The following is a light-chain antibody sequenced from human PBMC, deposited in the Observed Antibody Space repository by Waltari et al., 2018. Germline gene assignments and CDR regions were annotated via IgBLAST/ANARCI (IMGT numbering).Light chain of an antibody. CDR3: QQYNNYPLT. V-gene: IGKV1D-13*01. Sequence: AIQLTQSPSSLSASVRDRPTITCRASQAISSALAWYQQKPGEAPKVLIYGASSLESGVPSRFSGSGSGTDFTLTISSLQPEDFATYYCQQYNNYPLTFGGGTKVEIK. CDR2: GAS. J-gene: IGKJ4*01. CDR1: QAISSA.